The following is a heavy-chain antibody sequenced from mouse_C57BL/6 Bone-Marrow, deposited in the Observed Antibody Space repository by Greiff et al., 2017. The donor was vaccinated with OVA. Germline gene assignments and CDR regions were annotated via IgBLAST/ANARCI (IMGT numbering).Heavy chain of an antibody. Sequence: DVQLVESGGGLVKPGGSLKLSCAASGFTFSSYAMSWVRQTPEKRLEWVATISDGGSYTYYPDNVKGRFTISRDNAKNNLYLQMSHLKSEDTAMYYCARSPITTVDYWGQGTTLTVSS. D-gene: IGHD1-1*01. CDR2: ISDGGSYT. CDR1: GFTFSSYA. CDR3: ARSPITTVDY. V-gene: IGHV5-4*01. J-gene: IGHJ2*01.